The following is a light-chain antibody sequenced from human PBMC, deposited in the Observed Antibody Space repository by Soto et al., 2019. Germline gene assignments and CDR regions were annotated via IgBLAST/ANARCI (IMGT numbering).Light chain of an antibody. Sequence: EIVLTQSPGTLSLSPGESATLSCRASQTVSRSYFVWYKQKPGQAPRLLIYGASARAPGIPDRFSGTGSGTESTLTISRLEPDDFAVYFCQHFDSSPTFGGGTKVEIK. J-gene: IGKJ4*01. V-gene: IGKV3-20*01. CDR2: GAS. CDR1: QTVSRSY. CDR3: QHFDSSPT.